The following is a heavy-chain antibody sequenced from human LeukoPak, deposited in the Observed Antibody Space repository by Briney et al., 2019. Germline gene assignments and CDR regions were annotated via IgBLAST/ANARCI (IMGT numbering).Heavy chain of an antibody. CDR1: GGSISSFF. CDR3: ARDIVAASSDGSDV. Sequence: SETLSLTCSVSGGSISSFFWSWIRQPAGRGLEWLGRRYAKGNANYSPSRQRRISMSMDTSKSQFSLNLTSVTGADTAVYYCARDIVAASSDGSDVWGQGTTVIVSS. J-gene: IGHJ3*01. D-gene: IGHD2-21*01. V-gene: IGHV4-4*07. CDR2: RYAKGNA.